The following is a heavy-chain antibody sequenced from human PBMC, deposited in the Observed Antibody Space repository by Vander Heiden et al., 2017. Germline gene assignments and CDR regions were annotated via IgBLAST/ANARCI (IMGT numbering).Heavy chain of an antibody. CDR2: IDPHSGAT. V-gene: IGHV1-2*02. D-gene: IGHD1-20*01. Sequence: QVQLVQSGAEVKKPGASVKVSCKASGYTFTGYYMHWVRQAPGQGLEWMGWIDPHSGATNYAQMFQGRVTMTRDTSISTAYMKLSRLRSDDTAAYYCARGIITRTGVAFDPWGQGTLVTVSS. J-gene: IGHJ5*02. CDR3: ARGIITRTGVAFDP. CDR1: GYTFTGYY.